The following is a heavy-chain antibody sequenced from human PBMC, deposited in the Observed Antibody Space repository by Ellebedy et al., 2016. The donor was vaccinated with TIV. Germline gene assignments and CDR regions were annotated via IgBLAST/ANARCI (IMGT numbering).Heavy chain of an antibody. CDR2: ISGSYNYV. V-gene: IGHV3-21*06. CDR1: GFTFSSYS. D-gene: IGHD3-9*01. CDR3: TRDVDKSHFDY. Sequence: GESLKTSCAASGFTFSSYSINWVRQAPGKGLEWVSSISGSYNYVSYADSVKGRFTISRDNAKNSLYLQMNSLRVEDTAIYYCTRDVDKSHFDYWGQGTLVTVSS. J-gene: IGHJ4*02.